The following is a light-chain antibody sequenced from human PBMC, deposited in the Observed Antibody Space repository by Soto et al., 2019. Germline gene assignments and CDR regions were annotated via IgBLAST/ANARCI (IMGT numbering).Light chain of an antibody. Sequence: EIVLTQSPGTLSLSPGERVTISCRASQSVSSSYLAWYQQKPGQAPRLLIYGALSRATGIPDRFSGSGSGTDFTLTISRLETDDFAVYYCQQYGSSPWTFGQGTKVEIK. CDR3: QQYGSSPWT. CDR1: QSVSSSY. V-gene: IGKV3-20*01. J-gene: IGKJ1*01. CDR2: GAL.